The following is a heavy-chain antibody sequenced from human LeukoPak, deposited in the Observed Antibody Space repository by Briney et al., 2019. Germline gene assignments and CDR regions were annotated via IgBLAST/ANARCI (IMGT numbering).Heavy chain of an antibody. CDR3: AREGTSGSYVDY. CDR2: ISAYNGNT. Sequence: ASVKVSCKASGYTFTTYGISWVRQAPGQGLEWMGWISAYNGNTKYAQRLQGRVTMTTDTSTSTAYVELRSLRSDDTAVYYCAREGTSGSYVDYWGQGTLVTVSS. V-gene: IGHV1-18*01. CDR1: GYTFTTYG. J-gene: IGHJ4*02. D-gene: IGHD1-1*01.